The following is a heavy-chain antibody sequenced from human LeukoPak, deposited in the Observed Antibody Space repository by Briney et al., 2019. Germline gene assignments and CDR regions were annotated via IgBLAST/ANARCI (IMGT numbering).Heavy chain of an antibody. V-gene: IGHV4-4*07. CDR1: GASISPYY. D-gene: IGHD3-10*01. CDR2: LYPSGSS. J-gene: IGHJ4*02. Sequence: SETLSLTCTVSGASISPYYWNWIRQPAGKGLEWIGRLYPSGSSDYNPSLKSRVSITVGTSNNQFSLRVTSVTAADTAIYYCARDLSGSLYFDYWGQGILVTVSA. CDR3: ARDLSGSLYFDY.